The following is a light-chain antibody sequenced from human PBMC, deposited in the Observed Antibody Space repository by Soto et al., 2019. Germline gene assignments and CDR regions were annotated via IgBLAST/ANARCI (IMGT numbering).Light chain of an antibody. J-gene: IGLJ1*01. CDR2: EVS. CDR1: SSDVGAYNY. V-gene: IGLV2-14*01. Sequence: QSVLTRPASVSGSPGQSITISCTGTSSDVGAYNYVSWYQQHPGKAPKLMIYEVSNRPSGVSNRFSGSKSGNTASLTISGLQAEDEADYYCSSYTTTNTYVFGTGTKLTVL. CDR3: SSYTTTNTYV.